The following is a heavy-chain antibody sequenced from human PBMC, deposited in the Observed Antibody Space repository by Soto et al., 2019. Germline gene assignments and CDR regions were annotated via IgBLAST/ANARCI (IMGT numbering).Heavy chain of an antibody. J-gene: IGHJ1*01. CDR3: ASHVTYYYDSSGSKYFQH. CDR1: GGSISSYY. V-gene: IGHV4-59*08. D-gene: IGHD3-22*01. Sequence: SETLSLTCTVSGGSISSYYWSWIRQPPGKGLEWIGYIYYSGSTNYNPSLKSRVTISVDTSKNHFSLKLSSVTAADTAVYYCASHVTYYYDSSGSKYFQHWGQGTLVTVS. CDR2: IYYSGST.